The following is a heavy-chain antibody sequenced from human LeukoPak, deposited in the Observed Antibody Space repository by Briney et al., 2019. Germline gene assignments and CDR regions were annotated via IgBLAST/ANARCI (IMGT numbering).Heavy chain of an antibody. Sequence: SETLSLTCTVSGVSISSYYWSWIRQPPGKGLEWIGRIYNTGSTNYNPSLKSRVTMSVDTSKNQFSLILSSVTVADTAVYYCARGRYFDYWGQGTLVTVSS. J-gene: IGHJ4*02. V-gene: IGHV4-4*07. CDR1: GVSISSYY. CDR2: IYNTGST. CDR3: ARGRYFDY.